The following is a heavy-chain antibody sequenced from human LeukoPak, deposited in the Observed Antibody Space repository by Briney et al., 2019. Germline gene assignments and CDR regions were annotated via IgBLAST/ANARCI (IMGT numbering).Heavy chain of an antibody. CDR2: INPNSGGT. CDR1: GYTFIGYY. D-gene: IGHD6-19*01. J-gene: IGHJ5*02. Sequence: ASVKVSCKASGYTFIGYYMHWVRQAPGQGLEWMGWINPNSGGTNYAQKFQGRVTMTRDTSISTAYMELSRLRSDDTAVYYCAREQDSSGWWENWFDPWGQGTLVTVSS. V-gene: IGHV1-2*02. CDR3: AREQDSSGWWENWFDP.